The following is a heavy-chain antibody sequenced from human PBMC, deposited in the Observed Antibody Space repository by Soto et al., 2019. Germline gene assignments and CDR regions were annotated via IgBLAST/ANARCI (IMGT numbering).Heavy chain of an antibody. CDR2: ISGSGGST. CDR3: AKSIYLETTVVTNFDY. J-gene: IGHJ4*02. Sequence: GGSLRLSCAASGFTFSSYAMSWVRQAPGKGLEWVSAISGSGGSTYYADSVKGRFTISRDNSKNTLYLQMNSLRAEDTAVYYCAKSIYLETTVVTNFDYWGQGTLVTVSS. V-gene: IGHV3-23*01. CDR1: GFTFSSYA. D-gene: IGHD4-17*01.